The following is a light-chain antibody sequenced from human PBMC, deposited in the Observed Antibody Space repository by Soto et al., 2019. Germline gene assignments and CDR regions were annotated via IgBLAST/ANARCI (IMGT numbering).Light chain of an antibody. J-gene: IGKJ3*01. CDR1: QAISSA. V-gene: IGKV1D-13*01. CDR2: DAS. CDR3: QQFNNWPVT. Sequence: ANQLTQSPSSLSASVGDRVTITCRASQAISSALAWYQQKPGKPPKLLNYDASTLQSGVPSRFSGTASGTDFTLTINSLQPEDFATYYCQQFNNWPVTFGPGTKVDIK.